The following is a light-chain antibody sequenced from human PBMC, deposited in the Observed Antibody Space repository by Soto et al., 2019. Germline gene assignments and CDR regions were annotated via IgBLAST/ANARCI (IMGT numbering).Light chain of an antibody. CDR1: SSDVGSYNL. CDR2: QVT. J-gene: IGLJ1*01. V-gene: IGLV2-14*02. CDR3: SSYTDSSNYV. Sequence: QSVLTQPASVSGSPGQSITISCTGTSSDVGSYNLVSWYQQQPGKAPKLIIYQVTNRPSGVSNRFSGSRSGNTASLTISGLQAEDEADYYCSSYTDSSNYVFGTGTKVTVL.